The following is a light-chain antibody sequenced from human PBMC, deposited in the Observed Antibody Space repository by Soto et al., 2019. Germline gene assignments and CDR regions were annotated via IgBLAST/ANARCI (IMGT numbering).Light chain of an antibody. CDR2: EVT. CDR1: SSDVGAFNY. J-gene: IGLJ2*01. V-gene: IGLV2-8*01. CDR3: SSYAGSNNLV. Sequence: QSALTQPPSASGSPGQSFTSSCTGTSSDVGAFNYVSWYQQHPGKAPKLTIYEVTKRPSGVPDRFSGSKSGNTASLTVSGLQAEDEADYYCSSYAGSNNLVFGGGTKLTVL.